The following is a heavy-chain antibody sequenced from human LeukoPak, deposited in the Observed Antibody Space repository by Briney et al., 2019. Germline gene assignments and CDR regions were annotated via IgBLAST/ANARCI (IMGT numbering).Heavy chain of an antibody. CDR1: GFTFSSYG. J-gene: IGHJ5*02. CDR2: ISSSGSTI. CDR3: AREPRFGEYNWFDP. Sequence: GGSLRLSCAASGFTFSSYGMHWVRQAPGKGLEWVSYISSSGSTIYYADSVKGRFTISRDNAKNSLYLQMNSLRAEDTAVYYCAREPRFGEYNWFDPWGQGTLVTVSS. D-gene: IGHD3-10*01. V-gene: IGHV3-48*04.